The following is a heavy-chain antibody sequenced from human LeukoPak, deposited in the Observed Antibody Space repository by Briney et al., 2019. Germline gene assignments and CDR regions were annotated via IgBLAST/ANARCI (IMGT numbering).Heavy chain of an antibody. CDR1: GGSISSYY. J-gene: IGHJ4*02. Sequence: SETLSLTCTVSGGSISSYYWSWIRQPPGKGLEWIGYIYYSGSTNYNPSLKSRVTISVDTSKNQFSLKLSSVAAADTAVYYCARDKSSSFDYWGQGTLVTVSS. CDR3: ARDKSSSFDY. V-gene: IGHV4-59*01. CDR2: IYYSGST. D-gene: IGHD6-6*01.